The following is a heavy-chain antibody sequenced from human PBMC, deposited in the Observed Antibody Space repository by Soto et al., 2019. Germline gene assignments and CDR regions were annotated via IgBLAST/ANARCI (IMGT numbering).Heavy chain of an antibody. V-gene: IGHV3-23*01. Sequence: HPGGSLRLSCAASGFTFGSHAMSWVRQAPGKGLEWVSSISGSGSNTYYADSVKGRFTISRDNFKSTLFLQMNRLRAEDTAVYYCARGWQGHYWGQGTLVTVSS. CDR3: ARGWQGHY. CDR1: GFTFGSHA. CDR2: ISGSGSNT. J-gene: IGHJ4*02. D-gene: IGHD6-19*01.